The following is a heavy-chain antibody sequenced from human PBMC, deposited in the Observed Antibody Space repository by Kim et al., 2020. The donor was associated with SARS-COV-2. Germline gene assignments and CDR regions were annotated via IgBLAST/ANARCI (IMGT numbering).Heavy chain of an antibody. Sequence: ASVKVSCKTSGYTFTSHAITWVRQAPGQGLEWMGWISAYNGNTNYAQKLQGRVTMTTDTSTSTAYMELRSLRSDDTAMYYCARVEDIEVVVGARGYKDAMDVWGQGTTVTVSS. CDR2: ISAYNGNT. CDR1: GYTFTSHA. J-gene: IGHJ6*02. CDR3: ARVEDIEVVVGARGYKDAMDV. V-gene: IGHV1-18*01. D-gene: IGHD2-15*01.